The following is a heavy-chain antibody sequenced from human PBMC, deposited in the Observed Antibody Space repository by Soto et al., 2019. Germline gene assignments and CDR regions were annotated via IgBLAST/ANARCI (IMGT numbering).Heavy chain of an antibody. CDR1: EFTFSSYA. V-gene: IGHV3-64D*08. CDR3: VKEATTQPEVLIRYSAWFESYTV. Sequence: PGRSLRLSCSASEFTFSSYAMHWVRQAPGKGLEYVSAISSNGGSTYYADSVKGRFTISRDNSKNTLYLQMSSLRAEDTAVYYCVKEATTQPEVLIRYSAWFESYTVWAQGTTVT. J-gene: IGHJ6*02. D-gene: IGHD3-9*01. CDR2: ISSNGGST.